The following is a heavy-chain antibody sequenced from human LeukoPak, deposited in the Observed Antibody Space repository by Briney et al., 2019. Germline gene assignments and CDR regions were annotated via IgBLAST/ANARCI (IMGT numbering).Heavy chain of an antibody. CDR1: GGSISSHY. D-gene: IGHD1-26*01. Sequence: PSETLSLTCTVSGGSISSHYWSWIRQPPGKGLEWIGRIYSGGSTNYNPSLKSRVTMSVDSSNNQFSLKLSSVTAADTAVFYCARENTGSYREFDYWGQGTLVTVSS. J-gene: IGHJ4*02. V-gene: IGHV4-4*07. CDR2: IYSGGST. CDR3: ARENTGSYREFDY.